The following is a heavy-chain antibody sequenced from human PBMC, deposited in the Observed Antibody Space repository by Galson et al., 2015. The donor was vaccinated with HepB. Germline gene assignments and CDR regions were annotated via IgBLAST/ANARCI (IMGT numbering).Heavy chain of an antibody. D-gene: IGHD3-22*01. CDR1: GFTFSSYS. J-gene: IGHJ3*02. V-gene: IGHV3-21*04. CDR2: ISSSSSYI. CDR3: ARYATYYYDSSGYFVPNDAFDI. Sequence: SLRLSCAASGFTFSSYSMNWVRQAPGKGLEWVSSISSSSSYIYYADSVKGRFTISRDNSKNTLYLQMNSLRAEDTAVYYCARYATYYYDSSGYFVPNDAFDIWGQGTMVTVPS.